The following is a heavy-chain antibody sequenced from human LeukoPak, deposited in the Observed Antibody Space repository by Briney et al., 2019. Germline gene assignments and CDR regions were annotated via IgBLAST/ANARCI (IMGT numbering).Heavy chain of an antibody. D-gene: IGHD6-19*01. CDR1: GDSVSSNSAA. V-gene: IGHV6-1*01. Sequence: SQTPSLTCAISGDSVSSNSAAWNWIRQSPSRGLEWLGRTYYRSKWYNDYAVSVKSQITINPDTSKNQFSLQLNSVTPEDTAVYYCARATTEYSSGWSRNWFDPWGQGTLVTVSS. CDR3: ARATTEYSSGWSRNWFDP. J-gene: IGHJ5*02. CDR2: TYYRSKWYN.